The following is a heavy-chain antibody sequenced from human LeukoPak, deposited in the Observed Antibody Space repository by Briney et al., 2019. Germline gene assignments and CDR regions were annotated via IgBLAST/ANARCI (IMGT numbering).Heavy chain of an antibody. J-gene: IGHJ6*03. CDR3: AREDDGLNTYYYYMDV. V-gene: IGHV4-39*02. CDR2: IYYSGST. Sequence: PSETLSLTCTVSGGSISSSSYYWGWIRQPPGKGLEWIGSIYYSGSTYYNPSLKSRVTISVDTSKNQFSLQLNSVTPEDTAVYYCAREDDGLNTYYYYMDVWGKGTTVTISS. CDR1: GGSISSSSYY.